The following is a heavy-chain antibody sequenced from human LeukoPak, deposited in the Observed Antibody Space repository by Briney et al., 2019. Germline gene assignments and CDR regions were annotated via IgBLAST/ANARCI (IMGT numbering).Heavy chain of an antibody. CDR1: GGSISSGGYY. CDR2: IYYTGST. J-gene: IGHJ4*01. Sequence: PSETLSLTCTVSGGSISSGGYYWSWLRQHPGKGLEWIAYIYYTGSTYHNPSLKSRVTLSVDTSKNQFSLNLNSVTAADTAVYYCARAYGLGTYFTPFDSWGHGTLVTVSS. V-gene: IGHV4-31*03. CDR3: ARAYGLGTYFTPFDS. D-gene: IGHD3-10*01.